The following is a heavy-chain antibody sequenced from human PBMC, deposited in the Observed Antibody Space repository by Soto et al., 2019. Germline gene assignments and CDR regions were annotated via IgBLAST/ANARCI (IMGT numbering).Heavy chain of an antibody. CDR2: IFHTGST. D-gene: IGHD2-15*01. J-gene: IGHJ6*02. CDR1: GGSISSGGYS. CDR3: ARDRVYCSGGSCYPHYYYGMDV. V-gene: IGHV4-30-2*05. Sequence: PSETLSLTCTVSGGSISSGGYSWSWIRQPPGKGLEWIGYIFHTGSTYYNPSLKSRVTISVDTSKNQFSLKLSSVTAADTAVYYCARDRVYCSGGSCYPHYYYGMDVWGQGTTVTVSS.